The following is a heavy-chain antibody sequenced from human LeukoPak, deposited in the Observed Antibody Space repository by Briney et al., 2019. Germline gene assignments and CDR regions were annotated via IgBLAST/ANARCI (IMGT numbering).Heavy chain of an antibody. J-gene: IGHJ4*02. CDR1: GGSISSGDYS. D-gene: IGHD3-10*01. Sequence: SQTLSLTCAVSGGSISSGDYSWSWIRQPPGTGLEWIGYIYHSESTYYNPSLKRRVTISVDRSKNQFSLKLSSVTTADTAVYYCARANGYYGSGIPYFDYWGQGTLVTVSS. CDR2: IYHSEST. CDR3: ARANGYYGSGIPYFDY. V-gene: IGHV4-30-2*01.